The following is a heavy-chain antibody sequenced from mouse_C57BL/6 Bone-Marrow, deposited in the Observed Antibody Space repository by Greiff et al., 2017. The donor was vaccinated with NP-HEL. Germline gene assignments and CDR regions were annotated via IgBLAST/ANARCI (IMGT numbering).Heavy chain of an antibody. CDR3: ARAYYSTLFDY. Sequence: VQLQQPGAELVMPGASVKLSCKASGYTFTSYWMHWVKQRPGQGLEWIGEIDPSDSYTNYNQKFKGKSTLTVDKSSSTAYMQLSSLTSEDSAVYYCARAYYSTLFDYWGQGTTLTVSS. J-gene: IGHJ2*01. D-gene: IGHD2-5*01. CDR1: GYTFTSYW. CDR2: IDPSDSYT. V-gene: IGHV1-69*01.